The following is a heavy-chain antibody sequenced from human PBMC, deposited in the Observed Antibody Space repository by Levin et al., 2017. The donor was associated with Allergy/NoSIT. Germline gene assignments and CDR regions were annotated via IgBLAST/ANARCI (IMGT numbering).Heavy chain of an antibody. J-gene: IGHJ4*02. CDR2: ISYDGSNK. D-gene: IGHD3-22*01. CDR1: GFTFSSYA. CDR3: ARGIYDSSGYYYFDY. V-gene: IGHV3-30-3*01. Sequence: LSLTCAASGFTFSSYAMHWVRQAPGKGLEWVAVISYDGSNKYYADSVKGRFTISRDNSKNTLYLQMNSLRAEDTAVYYCARGIYDSSGYYYFDYWGQGTLVTVSS.